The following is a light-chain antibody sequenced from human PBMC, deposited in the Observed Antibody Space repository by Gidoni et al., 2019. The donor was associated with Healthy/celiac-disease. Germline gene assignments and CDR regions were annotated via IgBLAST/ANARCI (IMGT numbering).Light chain of an antibody. J-gene: IGKJ2*01. CDR3: QQLNSYPHRYT. CDR1: QGISSA. V-gene: IGKV1-13*02. Sequence: AIQLTQSPSSLSASVGDRVTITCRASQGISSALAWYQQKPGKAPKLLIYDASSLESGVPSRFSGSGSGTDFTLTISSLQPEDFATYYCQQLNSYPHRYTFGQGTKLEIK. CDR2: DAS.